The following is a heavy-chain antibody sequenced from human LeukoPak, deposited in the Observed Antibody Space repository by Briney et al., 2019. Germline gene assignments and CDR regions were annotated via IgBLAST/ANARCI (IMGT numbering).Heavy chain of an antibody. V-gene: IGHV3-15*01. J-gene: IGHJ5*02. CDR1: GFTFSNAW. Sequence: PGGSLRLSCAASGFTFSNAWMSWVRQAPGKGLEWVGRIKTKTDGETTDYAAPVKGRFTISKDDSKNTLYLQMNSLKTEDTAVYYCTTATLGYCINGVCERFDPWGQGTPVTVSS. CDR3: TTATLGYCINGVCERFDP. CDR2: IKTKTDGETT. D-gene: IGHD2-8*01.